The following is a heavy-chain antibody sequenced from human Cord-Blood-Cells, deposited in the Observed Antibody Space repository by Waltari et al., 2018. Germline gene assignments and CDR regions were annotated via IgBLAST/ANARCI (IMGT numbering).Heavy chain of an antibody. Sequence: SSVKVSCKASGGTLSRYAISWVRQAPGKGLEWMGGIIPIFGTANYAQKFPGRVTITADESTSTAYMELSSLRSEDTAVYYCASLYSSYDAFDIWGQGTMVTVSS. CDR3: ASLYSSYDAFDI. D-gene: IGHD6-6*01. J-gene: IGHJ3*02. CDR1: GGTLSRYA. V-gene: IGHV1-69*01. CDR2: IIPIFGTA.